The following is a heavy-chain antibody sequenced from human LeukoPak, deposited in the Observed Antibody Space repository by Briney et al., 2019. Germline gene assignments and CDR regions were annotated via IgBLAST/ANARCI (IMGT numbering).Heavy chain of an antibody. Sequence: SETLSLTCAVYGGSFSGYYWSWIRQSPGKGLEWIGEINHSGSTTYNPSLKSRVTISVDTSKNQFSLKLRNVTAADTAGYYCASSGWYRGYWGQGTLVTVSS. V-gene: IGHV4-34*01. CDR1: GGSFSGYY. D-gene: IGHD6-19*01. CDR2: INHSGST. J-gene: IGHJ4*02. CDR3: ASSGWYRGY.